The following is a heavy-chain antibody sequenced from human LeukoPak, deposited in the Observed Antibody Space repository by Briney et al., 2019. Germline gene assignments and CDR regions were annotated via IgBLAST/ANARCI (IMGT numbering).Heavy chain of an antibody. J-gene: IGHJ3*02. D-gene: IGHD5-24*01. V-gene: IGHV3-23*01. CDR3: AKEGRWLQLGGAFDI. Sequence: PGGSLRLSCAASGFTFSSYAMSWVRQAPGKGLEWVSAISGSGGSTYYADSVKGRFTISRDNSKNTLYLQMSSLRPEDTAVYYCAKEGRWLQLGGAFDIWGQGTMVTVSS. CDR2: ISGSGGST. CDR1: GFTFSSYA.